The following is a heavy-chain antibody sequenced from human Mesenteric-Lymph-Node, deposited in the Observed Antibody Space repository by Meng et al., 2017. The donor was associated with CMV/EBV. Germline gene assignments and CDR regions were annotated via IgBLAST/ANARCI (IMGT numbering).Heavy chain of an antibody. CDR1: GYTFTGYR. Sequence: SGYTFTGYRIHWVRQAPRQGLEWMGWISPNSGDTNYAQKFRGRVTMTRDTSINTAYMELSRLTSDDTAVYYCARVHIVTTANWFDPWGQGTLVTVSS. J-gene: IGHJ5*02. CDR3: ARVHIVTTANWFDP. V-gene: IGHV1-2*02. D-gene: IGHD5-12*01. CDR2: ISPNSGDT.